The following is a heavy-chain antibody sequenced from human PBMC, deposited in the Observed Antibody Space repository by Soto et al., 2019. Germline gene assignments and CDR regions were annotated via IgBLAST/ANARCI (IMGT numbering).Heavy chain of an antibody. V-gene: IGHV3-30*18. CDR3: AKDPESGSYYFYGMDV. Sequence: QVQLVESGGGVVQPGRSLRLACAASGFTFSSYGMHWVRQAPGKGLEWVAVISYDGSNKYYADSVKGRFTISRDNSKNTLYLQMNSLRAEDTVVYYCAKDPESGSYYFYGMDVWGPGTTVTVSS. D-gene: IGHD3-10*01. J-gene: IGHJ6*02. CDR2: ISYDGSNK. CDR1: GFTFSSYG.